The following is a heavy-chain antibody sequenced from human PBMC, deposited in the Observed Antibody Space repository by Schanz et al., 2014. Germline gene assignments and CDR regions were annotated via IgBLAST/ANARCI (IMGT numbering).Heavy chain of an antibody. CDR3: ARDRQQLVGRIGYYYGMDV. Sequence: EMQLVESGGGLVQPGGSLRLSCAVSGFTVNTNYMSWVRQAPGKGLEWISSMYINSGSTQYADSVKGRFIISRDNSKNTLYLQMNSLRAEDTAVYYCARDRQQLVGRIGYYYGMDVWGQGTTVTVSS. CDR2: MYINSGST. CDR1: GFTVNTNY. V-gene: IGHV3-66*01. J-gene: IGHJ6*02. D-gene: IGHD6-13*01.